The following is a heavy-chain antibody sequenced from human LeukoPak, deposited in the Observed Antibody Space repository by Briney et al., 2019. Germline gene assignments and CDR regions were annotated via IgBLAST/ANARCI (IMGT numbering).Heavy chain of an antibody. CDR2: IYWDDDK. D-gene: IGHD3-16*01. Sequence: SGPTLVKPTQTLTLTCTFSGFSLSTSRVGVGWIRQPPGKALEWLALIYWDDDKRYSPSLKSRLTITKDTSKNQVVLIMTNMDPVDTGTYYCAHRQIQGIMFGGGGFDPWGQGTLVTVSS. J-gene: IGHJ5*02. V-gene: IGHV2-5*02. CDR3: AHRQIQGIMFGGGGFDP. CDR1: GFSLSTSRVG.